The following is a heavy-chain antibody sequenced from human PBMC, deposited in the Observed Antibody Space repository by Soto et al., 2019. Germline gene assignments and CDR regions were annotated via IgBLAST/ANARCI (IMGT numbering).Heavy chain of an antibody. J-gene: IGHJ4*02. CDR2: INHSGST. CDR3: ARGSIAVTGAPFDY. CDR1: GGSFSGYY. D-gene: IGHD6-19*01. Sequence: SETLSLTCAVYGGSFSGYYWSWIRQPPGKGLEWMGEINHSGSTSYNPSLMKRVTISVDTSKNQFSLRLSSVTAADTAVYNCARGSIAVTGAPFDYWGQGTLVTVSS. V-gene: IGHV4-34*01.